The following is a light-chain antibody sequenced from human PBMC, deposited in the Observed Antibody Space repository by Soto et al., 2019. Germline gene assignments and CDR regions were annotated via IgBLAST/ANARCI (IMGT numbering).Light chain of an antibody. CDR2: GAS. J-gene: IGKJ5*01. CDR3: QQYTGPPTT. Sequence: EIILTQSPDALSLSPGERATLSCRASQTVSSNYLAWCQQRPGQAPRLLIYGASTRAAGIPDRFSGSGSGTDFTLTITRLEPEDSAVYFCQQYTGPPTTLGQGTRWRL. V-gene: IGKV3-20*01. CDR1: QTVSSNY.